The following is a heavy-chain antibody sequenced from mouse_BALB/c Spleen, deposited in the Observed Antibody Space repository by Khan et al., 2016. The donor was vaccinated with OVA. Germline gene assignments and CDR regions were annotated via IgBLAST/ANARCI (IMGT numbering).Heavy chain of an antibody. D-gene: IGHD2-1*01. Sequence: EVKLVESGGGLVKPGGSLKLTCAASGFTFSSYTMSWVRQTPEKRLEWVATITSGGSYTYYPDSVKGRFTLSRDNAKNDLYLQMTSLKSEDTAIHDWTRGEGYYGSPDAMDLWGQGTSVTGAS. V-gene: IGHV5-6-4*01. CDR2: ITSGGSYT. J-gene: IGHJ4*01. CDR1: GFTFSSYT. CDR3: TRGEGYYGSPDAMDL.